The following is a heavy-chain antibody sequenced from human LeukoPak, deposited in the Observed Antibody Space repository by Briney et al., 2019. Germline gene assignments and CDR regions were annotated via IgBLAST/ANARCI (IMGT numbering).Heavy chain of an antibody. CDR2: INPNSGGT. CDR1: GYTFTGYY. D-gene: IGHD3-3*01. CDR3: ARGSDDFWSGYSPSY. V-gene: IGHV1-2*02. Sequence: ASVKVSCKASGYTFTGYYMHWVRQAPGQGLEWMEWINPNSGGTNYAQKFQGRVTMTRDTSISTAYMELSRLRSDDTAVYYCARGSDDFWSGYSPSYWGQGTLVTVSS. J-gene: IGHJ4*02.